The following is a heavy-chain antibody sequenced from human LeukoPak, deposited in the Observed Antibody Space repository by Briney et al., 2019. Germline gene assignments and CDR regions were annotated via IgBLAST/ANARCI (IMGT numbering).Heavy chain of an antibody. CDR1: GYTFTTYY. D-gene: IGHD3-22*01. J-gene: IGHJ3*02. CDR2: ISPSGGST. Sequence: ASVKVSCKASGYTFTTYYIHWVRQAPGQGLEWMGIISPSGGSTSYAQKFQGRGTMTRDTSTSTVYMELSSLRSEDTAVYYCTRTYYYDSSGYYYGRDAFDIWGQGTMVTVSS. CDR3: TRTYYYDSSGYYYGRDAFDI. V-gene: IGHV1-46*01.